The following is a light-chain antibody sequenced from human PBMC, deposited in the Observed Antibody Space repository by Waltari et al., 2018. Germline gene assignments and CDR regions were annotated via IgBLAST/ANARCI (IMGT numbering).Light chain of an antibody. CDR3: SSYTSSSTYV. V-gene: IGLV2-14*01. Sequence: QSALTQPASVSGSPGQSITISCTGTRSDVGGYKYVPWYQQHPGQAPKLMIYDVSKRPSGVSNRFSGSKSGNTASLTISGLQAEDEADYYCSSYTSSSTYVFGTGTKVTVL. CDR1: RSDVGGYKY. CDR2: DVS. J-gene: IGLJ1*01.